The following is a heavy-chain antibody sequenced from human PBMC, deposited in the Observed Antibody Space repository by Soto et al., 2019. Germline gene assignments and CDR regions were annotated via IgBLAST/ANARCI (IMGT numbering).Heavy chain of an antibody. Sequence: GGSLRLSCSASGFTITSYAINWVRQAPGKGLEWVSAISGSGGSTYYADSVKGRFTISRDKSKNTLYLQMNSLRDEDTAVYYCAKDLASMDNGFDVWGQGTLVTVSS. CDR2: ISGSGGST. CDR3: AKDLASMDNGFDV. CDR1: GFTITSYA. V-gene: IGHV3-23*01. J-gene: IGHJ5*02.